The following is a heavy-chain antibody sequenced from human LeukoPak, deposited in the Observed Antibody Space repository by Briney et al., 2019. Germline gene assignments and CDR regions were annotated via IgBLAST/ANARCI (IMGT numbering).Heavy chain of an antibody. CDR2: IRSDGRNK. CDR1: GFTFSSYGMQFSGYG. CDR3: AKLKINYYYYMDV. Sequence: GGSLRLSCAASGFTFSSYGMQFSGYGMHWVRQAPGQGLEWVAFIRSDGRNKYYADSVKGRFTISRDNTKNMLYLQMNSLGAEDTAVYYCAKLKINYYYYMDVWGKGTTVIVSS. V-gene: IGHV3-30*02. J-gene: IGHJ6*03. D-gene: IGHD3-16*01.